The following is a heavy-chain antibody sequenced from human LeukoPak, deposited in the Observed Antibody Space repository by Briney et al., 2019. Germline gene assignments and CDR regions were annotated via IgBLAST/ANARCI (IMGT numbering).Heavy chain of an antibody. J-gene: IGHJ1*01. Sequence: ASVKVSCKASGYAFTSYYMHWVRQAPGQGLEWMGIINPSGGSTSYAQKFQGRVTMTRDTSTSTVYMELSSLRSEDTAVYYCARNARYCSSTSCYNVPKYFQHWGQGTLVTVSS. D-gene: IGHD2-2*02. V-gene: IGHV1-46*01. CDR2: INPSGGST. CDR3: ARNARYCSSTSCYNVPKYFQH. CDR1: GYAFTSYY.